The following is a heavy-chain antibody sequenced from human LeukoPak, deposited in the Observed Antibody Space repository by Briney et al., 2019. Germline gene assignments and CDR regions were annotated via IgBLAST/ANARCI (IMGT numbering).Heavy chain of an antibody. Sequence: SETLSLTCTVSGGSISSSSYYWGWIRQPPGKGLEWIGSIYYSGSTYYNPSLKSRVTISVDTSKNQFSLKLSSVTAADTAVYYCARGLLWFGESYFDYWGQGTLVTVSS. V-gene: IGHV4-39*07. J-gene: IGHJ4*02. D-gene: IGHD3-10*01. CDR3: ARGLLWFGESYFDY. CDR1: GGSISSSSYY. CDR2: IYYSGST.